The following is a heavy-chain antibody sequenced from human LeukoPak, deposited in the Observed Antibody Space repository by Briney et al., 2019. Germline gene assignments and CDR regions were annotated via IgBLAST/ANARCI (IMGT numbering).Heavy chain of an antibody. CDR3: ARSEAGATTESSFDY. CDR2: IYPGDSDT. CDR1: GYSFTSYW. V-gene: IGHV5-51*01. D-gene: IGHD1-26*01. J-gene: IGHJ4*02. Sequence: GESLKISCKGSGYSFTSYWIGWVRQMPGKGLEWMGIIYPGDSDTRYSPSFQGQVTISADKSISTAYLQWSSLKASDTAMYYCARSEAGATTESSFDYWGQGTLVTVSS.